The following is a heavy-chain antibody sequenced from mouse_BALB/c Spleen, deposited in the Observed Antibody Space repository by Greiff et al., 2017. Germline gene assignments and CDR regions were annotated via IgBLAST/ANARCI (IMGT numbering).Heavy chain of an antibody. Sequence: QVQLKESAAELARPGASVKMSCKASGYTFTSYTMHWVKQRPGQGLEWIGYINPSSGYTEYNQKFKDKTTLTADKSSSTAYMQLSSLTSEDSAVYYCARCGLLDSSGWFAYWGQGTLVTVSA. CDR2: INPSSGYT. CDR1: GYTFTSYT. D-gene: IGHD3-2*01. V-gene: IGHV1-4*02. CDR3: ARCGLLDSSGWFAY. J-gene: IGHJ3*01.